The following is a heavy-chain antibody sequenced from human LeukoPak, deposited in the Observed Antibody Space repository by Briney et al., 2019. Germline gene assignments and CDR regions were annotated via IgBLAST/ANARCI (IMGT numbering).Heavy chain of an antibody. D-gene: IGHD1-26*01. V-gene: IGHV1-69*10. J-gene: IGHJ4*02. CDR1: GGTYSSYA. CDR3: ATKISGSYFDY. Sequence: VKVSCKGTGGTYSSYAISWLRQPGAQGLEWMGRINPNFGIANYAQKFQGRVTITADKSTSTAYMELSSLRSEDTAVSYCATKISGSYFDYWGQGTLVTVSS. CDR2: INPNFGIA.